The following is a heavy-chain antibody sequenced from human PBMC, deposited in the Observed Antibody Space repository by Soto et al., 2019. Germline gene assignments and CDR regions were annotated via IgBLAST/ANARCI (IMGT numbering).Heavy chain of an antibody. J-gene: IGHJ4*02. Sequence: GGSLRLSCTGSGFTFGDFGVSWFRQAPGKGLEWVSFIRHKAYGGTTEYAASVKGRFTISRDDSNSIASLQMNSLRTEDTAVYYCTIYNILTGYAHWGQGRLVTVSS. D-gene: IGHD3-9*01. V-gene: IGHV3-49*03. CDR3: TIYNILTGYAH. CDR2: IRHKAYGGTT. CDR1: GFTFGDFG.